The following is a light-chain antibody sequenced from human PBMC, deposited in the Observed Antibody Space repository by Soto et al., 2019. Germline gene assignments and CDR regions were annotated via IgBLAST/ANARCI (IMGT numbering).Light chain of an antibody. CDR3: QHRSIWPVS. J-gene: IGKJ5*01. CDR1: QSVSSY. Sequence: EIVLTQSTATLSLSPGERATLSGRASQSVSSYLAWYQQKPGQAPRLLIFDASNRATGIPARFSGSGSATDFTLTISSLEPEDVAVYYCQHRSIWPVSFGQGTRLEIK. V-gene: IGKV3-11*01. CDR2: DAS.